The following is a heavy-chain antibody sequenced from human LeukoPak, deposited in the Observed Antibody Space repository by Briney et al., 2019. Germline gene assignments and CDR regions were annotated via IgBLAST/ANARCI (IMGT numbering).Heavy chain of an antibody. J-gene: IGHJ4*02. Sequence: SETLSLTCTVSGGSIGSYSWSWIRQSPGKGQEWIGYIYYSGNTNYNPSLKSRVTISIDTSKQQFSLKLSSVTAADTAVYYCARVRLVGYDILTGYYSFDHWGQGTLVTVSS. CDR1: GGSIGSYS. D-gene: IGHD3-9*01. CDR3: ARVRLVGYDILTGYYSFDH. CDR2: IYYSGNT. V-gene: IGHV4-59*01.